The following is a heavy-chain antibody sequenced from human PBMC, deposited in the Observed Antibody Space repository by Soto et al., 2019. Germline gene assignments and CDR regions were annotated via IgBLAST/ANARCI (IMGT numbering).Heavy chain of an antibody. CDR1: GFALTDNY. Sequence: QVQLVESGGGLVEPGGSLRLSCTGSGFALTDNYMTRIRQAPGKGLEWVSYSSSSGAYINYADSVKGRFTISRDNAYNSLYLKMDSLRAEDTAVYFCARSSGRRQVGRYDYGLGVWGQGTTVTVSS. CDR2: SSSSGAYI. V-gene: IGHV3-11*06. CDR3: ARSSGRRQVGRYDYGLGV. J-gene: IGHJ6*02. D-gene: IGHD2-15*01.